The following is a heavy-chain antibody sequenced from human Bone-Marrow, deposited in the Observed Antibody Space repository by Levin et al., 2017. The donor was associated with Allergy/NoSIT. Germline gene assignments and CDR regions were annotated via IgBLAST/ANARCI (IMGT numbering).Heavy chain of an antibody. D-gene: IGHD2-15*01. CDR1: GFTFSSYS. J-gene: IGHJ4*02. CDR2: ISSSSSYI. CDR3: ARGEGNVGWGVIDY. Sequence: GGSLRLSCAASGFTFSSYSMNWVRQAPGKGLEWVSSISSSSSYIYYADSVKGRFTISRDNAKNSLYLQMNSLRAEDTAVYYCARGEGNVGWGVIDYWGQGTLVTVSS. V-gene: IGHV3-21*01.